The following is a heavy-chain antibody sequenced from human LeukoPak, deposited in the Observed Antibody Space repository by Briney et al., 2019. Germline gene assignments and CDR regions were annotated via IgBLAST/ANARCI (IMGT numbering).Heavy chain of an antibody. CDR3: ARGPMVRGVIIHFDY. J-gene: IGHJ4*02. CDR1: GFTFSSYA. V-gene: IGHV3-64*01. Sequence: GGSLRLSCAASGFTFSSYAMHWVRQAPGKGLEYVSAISSNGGSTYYANSVKGRFTISRDNSKNTLHLQMGSLRAEDMAVYYCARGPMVRGVIIHFDYWGQGTLVTVSS. D-gene: IGHD3-10*01. CDR2: ISSNGGST.